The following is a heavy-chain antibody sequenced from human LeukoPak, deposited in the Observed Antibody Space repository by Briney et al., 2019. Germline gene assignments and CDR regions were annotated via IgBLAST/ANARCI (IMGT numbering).Heavy chain of an antibody. CDR3: ATSSPSDY. CDR1: GFTFSSYS. Sequence: GGSLRLSCAASGFTFSSYSMNWVCQAPGRGLEWVSSISSSTSYIYYADSVKGRFTISRDNAKNSLYLQMNSLRAEDTALYYCATSSPSDYWGQGTLVTVSS. V-gene: IGHV3-21*01. J-gene: IGHJ4*02. CDR2: ISSSTSYI.